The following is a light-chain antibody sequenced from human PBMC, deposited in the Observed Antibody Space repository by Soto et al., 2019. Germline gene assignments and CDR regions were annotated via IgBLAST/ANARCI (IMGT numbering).Light chain of an antibody. Sequence: HSALIQPRSVSGSPGQSVTISCTGTNSAVGNYNYVSWYQQHPVKAPRLMIYDVSKRPSGVPDRFSGSNSGYTASLNVSGLQAEEEADYYCCSDAGNWVFGGGTKLTVL. CDR2: DVS. CDR1: NSAVGNYNY. J-gene: IGLJ3*02. CDR3: CSDAGNWV. V-gene: IGLV2-11*01.